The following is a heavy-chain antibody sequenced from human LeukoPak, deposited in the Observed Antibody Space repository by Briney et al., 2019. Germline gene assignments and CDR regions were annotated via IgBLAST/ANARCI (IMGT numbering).Heavy chain of an antibody. CDR3: ARGLDSNYWFDP. V-gene: IGHV1-69*04. CDR1: GGTFSSYA. CDR2: IIPILGIA. J-gene: IGHJ5*02. Sequence: SVKVPCKASGGTFSSYAISWVRQAPGQGLEWMGRIIPILGIANYAQKFQGRVTITADKSTSTAYMELSSLRSEDTAVYYCARGLDSNYWFDPWGQGTLVTVSS. D-gene: IGHD4-11*01.